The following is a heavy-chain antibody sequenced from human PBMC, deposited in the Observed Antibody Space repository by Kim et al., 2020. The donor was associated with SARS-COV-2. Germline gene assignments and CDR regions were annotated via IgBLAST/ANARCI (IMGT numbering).Heavy chain of an antibody. CDR3: ASQNGTTWCSCYYGLHL. V-gene: IGHV4-59*08. Sequence: SETLSLTCTVSDDSVSYYFWSWSRQPPGKGLEWIGHIYDIGRTRYNPSLKSRISISVYTSKNQFSLKLRSGTAADTAVYYCASQNGTTWCSCYYGLHLWG. D-gene: IGHD2-15*01. J-gene: IGHJ6*01. CDR1: DDSVSYYF. CDR2: IYDIGRT.